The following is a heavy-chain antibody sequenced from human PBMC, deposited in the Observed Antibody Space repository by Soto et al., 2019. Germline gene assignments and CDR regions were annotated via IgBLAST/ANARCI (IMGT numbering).Heavy chain of an antibody. CDR1: GFTFSSYS. CDR3: ARETVSSGSWDY. J-gene: IGHJ4*02. V-gene: IGHV3-21*01. Sequence: EVQLVESGGGLVKPGGSLRLSCAASGFTFSSYSMNWVRQAPGKGLEWVSSISSSSSYIYYADSVKGRFTISRDNAKNALYLQMNSLRAEDTAVYYCARETVSSGSWDYWGQGTLVTVSS. D-gene: IGHD6-19*01. CDR2: ISSSSSYI.